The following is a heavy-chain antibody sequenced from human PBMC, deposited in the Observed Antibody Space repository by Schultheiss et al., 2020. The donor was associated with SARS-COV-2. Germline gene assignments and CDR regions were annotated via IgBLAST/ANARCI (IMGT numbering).Heavy chain of an antibody. V-gene: IGHV3-NL1*01. CDR1: GFTFSSYG. CDR3: ARFGGPVTTGVGVANDAFDI. D-gene: IGHD4-23*01. Sequence: GGSLRLSCAASGFTFSSYGMHWVRQAPGKGLEWVSGISWNSGSIGYADSVKGRFTIPRDNSNNTLSLQMNSLRAEDTAVYYCARFGGPVTTGVGVANDAFDIWGQGTMVTVSS. J-gene: IGHJ3*02. CDR2: ISWNSGSI.